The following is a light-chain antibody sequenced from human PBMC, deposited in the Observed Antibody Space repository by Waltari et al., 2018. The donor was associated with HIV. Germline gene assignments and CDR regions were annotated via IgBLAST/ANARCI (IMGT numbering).Light chain of an antibody. CDR1: QDIDFN. CDR2: AAS. Sequence: IQMTQSPTSLSASVSDSITISFRASQDIDFNVNWYQLRPGRAPKLLIAAASKLHSGVPSRFIGSGFGTHFTLTINEVRSDDFALYFCLQTYNLPYTFGQGT. V-gene: IGKV1-6*01. J-gene: IGKJ2*01. CDR3: LQTYNLPYT.